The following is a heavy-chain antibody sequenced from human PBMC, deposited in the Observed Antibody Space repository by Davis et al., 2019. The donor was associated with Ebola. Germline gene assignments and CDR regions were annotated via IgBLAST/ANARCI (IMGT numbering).Heavy chain of an antibody. Sequence: GESLKISCAASGFTFSSYAMSWVRQAPGKGLEWVSAISGSGGSTYYADSVKGRFTISRDNAKNTLYLQMNSLRAEDTAVYYCARARVGATAFDIWGQGTMVTVSS. CDR3: ARARVGATAFDI. CDR2: ISGSGGST. V-gene: IGHV3-23*01. D-gene: IGHD1-26*01. J-gene: IGHJ3*02. CDR1: GFTFSSYA.